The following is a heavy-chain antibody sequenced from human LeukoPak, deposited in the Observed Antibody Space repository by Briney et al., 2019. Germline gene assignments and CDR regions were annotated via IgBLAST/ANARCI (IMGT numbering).Heavy chain of an antibody. CDR2: IYYSGST. J-gene: IGHJ4*02. CDR1: GGSISSSSYY. V-gene: IGHV4-39*01. Sequence: PSETLSLTCTVSGGSISSSSYYWGWIRQPPGKGLEWIGSIYYSGSTYYNPSLKSRVTISVDTSKNQFSLKLSSVTAADTAVYYCARHRQQLVGRITTFLHWGQGTLVTVSS. D-gene: IGHD6-13*01. CDR3: ARHRQQLVGRITTFLH.